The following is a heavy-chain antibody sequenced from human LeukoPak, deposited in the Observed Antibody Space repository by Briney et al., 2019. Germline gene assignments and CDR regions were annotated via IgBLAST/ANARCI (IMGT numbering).Heavy chain of an antibody. J-gene: IGHJ6*03. CDR2: ISGSGGST. CDR3: AKEGYSSSWTVRYYYYMDV. V-gene: IGHV3-23*01. CDR1: GFTFSSYA. Sequence: PGGSLRLSCAASGFTFSSYAMSWVRQAPGKGLEWVSAISGSGGSTYYADSVKGRFTISRDNSKNTLYLQMNSLRAEDTAVYYCAKEGYSSSWTVRYYYYMDVWGKGNTVTVSS. D-gene: IGHD6-13*01.